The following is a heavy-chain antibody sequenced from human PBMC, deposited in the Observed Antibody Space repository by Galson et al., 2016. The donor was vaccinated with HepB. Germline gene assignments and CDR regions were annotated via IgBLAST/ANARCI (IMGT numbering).Heavy chain of an antibody. V-gene: IGHV3-30*18. D-gene: IGHD3-10*01. CDR2: ISYDGSNK. CDR3: AKDPYYYGSGSYLYFYY. J-gene: IGHJ4*02. Sequence: SLRLSCAASGFTFSRYGMHWVRQAPGKGLEWVTFISYDGSNKCYADSVKGRFTISRDNSKNTLYLQMNSLRAEDTAVYYCAKDPYYYGSGSYLYFYYWGQGTLVTVSS. CDR1: GFTFSRYG.